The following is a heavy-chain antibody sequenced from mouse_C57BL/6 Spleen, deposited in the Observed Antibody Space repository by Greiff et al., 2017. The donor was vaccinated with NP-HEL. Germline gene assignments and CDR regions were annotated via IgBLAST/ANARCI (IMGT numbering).Heavy chain of an antibody. J-gene: IGHJ4*01. D-gene: IGHD1-1*01. CDR2: IYPGSGNT. CDR3: ARSDYYGSRKGYYYAMDY. Sequence: QVQLQQSGAELVRPGASVKLSCKASGYTFTDYYINWVKQRPGQGLEWIARIYPGSGNTYYNEKFKGKATLTAEKSSSTAYMQLSSLTSEDSAVYFCARSDYYGSRKGYYYAMDYWGQGTSVTVSS. CDR1: GYTFTDYY. V-gene: IGHV1-76*01.